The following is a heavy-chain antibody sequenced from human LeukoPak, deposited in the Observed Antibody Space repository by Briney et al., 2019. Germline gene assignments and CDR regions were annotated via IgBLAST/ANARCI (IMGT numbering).Heavy chain of an antibody. J-gene: IGHJ6*02. CDR1: GYTFTGYY. D-gene: IGHD6-6*01. CDR2: INPNSGGT. CDR3: ARDRSSIAARRTSWYYYYGMDV. Sequence: ASVKVSCKASGYTFTGYYMHWVRQAPGQGLEWMGWINPNSGGTNYAQKFQGRVTMTRDTSISTAYMELRSLRSDDTAVYYCARDRSSIAARRTSWYYYYGMDVWGQGTTVTVSS. V-gene: IGHV1-2*02.